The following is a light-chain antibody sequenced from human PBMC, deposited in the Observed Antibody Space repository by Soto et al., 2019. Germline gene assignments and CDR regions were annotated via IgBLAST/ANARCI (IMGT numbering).Light chain of an antibody. V-gene: IGLV2-23*01. CDR3: CSFEGRTPLVV. J-gene: IGLJ2*01. CDR1: SSNLGSYDL. Sequence: QSALTQPASVSGSHGQSITISCTGTSSNLGSYDLVSWYQQYPGQAPKLLIYEASKRPAGVSDRFSGFKSGSTASLTISGLQADDEAEYYCCSFEGRTPLVVFGGGTKVTVL. CDR2: EAS.